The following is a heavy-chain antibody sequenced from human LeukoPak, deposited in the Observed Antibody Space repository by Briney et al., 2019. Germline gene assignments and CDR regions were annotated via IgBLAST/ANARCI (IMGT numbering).Heavy chain of an antibody. Sequence: GGSLRLSCAASGFTFDDYTMHWVRQAPGKGLEWVSLISWDGGSTYYADSVKGRFTISRDNSKNSLYLQMNSLRTEDTALYYCAKDYGDSFDYWGQGTLVTVSS. CDR1: GFTFDDYT. D-gene: IGHD4-17*01. CDR2: ISWDGGST. J-gene: IGHJ4*02. V-gene: IGHV3-43*01. CDR3: AKDYGDSFDY.